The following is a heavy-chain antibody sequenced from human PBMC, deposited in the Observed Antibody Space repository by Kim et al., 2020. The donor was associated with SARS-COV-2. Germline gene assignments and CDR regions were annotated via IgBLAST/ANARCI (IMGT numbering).Heavy chain of an antibody. J-gene: IGHJ4*02. Sequence: SVKVSCKASGGTFSSYAISWVRQAPGQGLEWMGGIIPIFGTANYAQKFQGRVTITADESTSTAYMELSSLRSEDTAVYYCARSHYDILTGSLAFFDYWGQGPLVTVSS. CDR2: IIPIFGTA. V-gene: IGHV1-69*13. CDR1: GGTFSSYA. CDR3: ARSHYDILTGSLAFFDY. D-gene: IGHD3-9*01.